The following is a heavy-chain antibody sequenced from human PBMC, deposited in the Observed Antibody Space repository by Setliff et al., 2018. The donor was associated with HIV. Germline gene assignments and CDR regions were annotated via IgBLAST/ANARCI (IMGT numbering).Heavy chain of an antibody. V-gene: IGHV3-7*03. CDR1: GFTFRDYS. D-gene: IGHD1-1*01. CDR3: ARDTGWKIDI. J-gene: IGHJ3*02. CDR2: MNQNGGDK. Sequence: GGSLRLSCTASGFTFRDYSMNWVRQAPGKGLEWVANMNQNGGDKNYVGSVRGRFTISRDNAKSSLYLQMNSLRAEDTAVYYCARDTGWKIDIWGQGTMVTVSS.